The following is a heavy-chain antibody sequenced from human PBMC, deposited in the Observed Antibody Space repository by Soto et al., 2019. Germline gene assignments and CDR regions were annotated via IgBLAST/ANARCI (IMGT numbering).Heavy chain of an antibody. CDR3: AKGRVSSGYPNAFDI. CDR1: GFTFSSYA. D-gene: IGHD3-22*01. CDR2: ISGSGGST. J-gene: IGHJ3*02. V-gene: IGHV3-23*01. Sequence: GGSLRLSCAASGFTFSSYAMSWVRQAPGKGLEWVSAISGSGGSTYYADSVKGRFTISRDNSKNTPYLQMNSLRAEDTAVYYCAKGRVSSGYPNAFDIWGQGTMVTVSS.